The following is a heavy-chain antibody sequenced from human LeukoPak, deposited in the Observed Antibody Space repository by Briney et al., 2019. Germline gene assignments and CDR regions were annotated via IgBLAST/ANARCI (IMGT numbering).Heavy chain of an antibody. CDR2: ISSSSSTI. Sequence: GGSLRLSCAASGFTFSSYSMNWVRQAPGKGLEWVSYISSSSSTIYCADSVKGRFTISRDNSKNTLYLQMNSLRAEDTAVYYCAKDSTILGFDYWGQGTLVTVSS. V-gene: IGHV3-48*01. CDR3: AKDSTILGFDY. J-gene: IGHJ4*02. CDR1: GFTFSSYS. D-gene: IGHD2-15*01.